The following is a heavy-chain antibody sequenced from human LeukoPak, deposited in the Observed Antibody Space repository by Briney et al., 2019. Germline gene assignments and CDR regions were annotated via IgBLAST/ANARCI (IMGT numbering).Heavy chain of an antibody. J-gene: IGHJ4*02. Sequence: SETLSLTCAVYGGSFSGYYWSWIRQPPGKGLEWIGEINHSGSTNYNPSLKSRVTISVGTSRNQFSLKLSSVTAADTAVYYCARGRRRITMVRGVICGDKFDYWGQGTLVTVSS. D-gene: IGHD3-10*01. V-gene: IGHV4-34*01. CDR2: INHSGST. CDR1: GGSFSGYY. CDR3: ARGRRRITMVRGVICGDKFDY.